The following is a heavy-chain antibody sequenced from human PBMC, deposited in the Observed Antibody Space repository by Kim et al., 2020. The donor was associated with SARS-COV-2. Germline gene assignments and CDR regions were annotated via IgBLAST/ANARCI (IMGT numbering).Heavy chain of an antibody. V-gene: IGHV4-59*01. Sequence: SETLSLTCTVSGGSISSYYWSWIRQPPGKGLEWIGYIYYSGSTNYNPSLKSRVTISVDTSKNQFSLKLSSVTAADTAVYYCARDREAKGRVFWDYGGHLDAFDIWGQGTMVTVSS. D-gene: IGHD4-17*01. CDR3: ARDREAKGRVFWDYGGHLDAFDI. J-gene: IGHJ3*02. CDR1: GGSISSYY. CDR2: IYYSGST.